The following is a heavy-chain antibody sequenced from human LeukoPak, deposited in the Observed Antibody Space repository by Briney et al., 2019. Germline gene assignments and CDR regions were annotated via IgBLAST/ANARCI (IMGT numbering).Heavy chain of an antibody. CDR3: ARDYYGSIDL. CDR1: GFTFGKYW. V-gene: IGHV3-74*01. Sequence: PGGSLRLSCVASGFTFGKYWMHLVRQAPGKELVCISRINNDGSTVYADSVAGRFTISRDNARDTLYLQMNSLRVEDTAVYYCARDYYGSIDLWGQGTLVTVSS. J-gene: IGHJ1*01. D-gene: IGHD3-10*01. CDR2: INNDGST.